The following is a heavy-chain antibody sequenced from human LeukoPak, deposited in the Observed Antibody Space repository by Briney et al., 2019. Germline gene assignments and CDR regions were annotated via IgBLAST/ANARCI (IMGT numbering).Heavy chain of an antibody. V-gene: IGHV4-34*01. J-gene: IGHJ3*02. D-gene: IGHD2-15*01. CDR1: GGSFSGYY. CDR3: ARDLIEDQLGAFDI. Sequence: SETLSLTCAVYGGSFSGYYWSWIRQPPGKGLEWIGEINHSGSTNYNPSLKSRVTISVDTSKNQFSLKLSSVTAADTAVYYCARDLIEDQLGAFDIWGQGTMVTVSS. CDR2: INHSGST.